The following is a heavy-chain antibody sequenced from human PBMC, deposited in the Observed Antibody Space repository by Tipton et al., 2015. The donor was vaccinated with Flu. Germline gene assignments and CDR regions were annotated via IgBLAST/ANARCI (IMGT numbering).Heavy chain of an antibody. Sequence: TLSLTCAVYGGSFSGYYWSWIRQPPGKGLVWIGEINHSGSTNYNPSLKSRVTISVDTSKNQFSLKLSSVTAADTAVYYCARPMGRDGHDGFDPWGQGTLVTVSS. CDR1: GGSFSGYY. D-gene: IGHD5-24*01. CDR3: ARPMGRDGHDGFDP. V-gene: IGHV4-34*01. J-gene: IGHJ5*02. CDR2: INHSGST.